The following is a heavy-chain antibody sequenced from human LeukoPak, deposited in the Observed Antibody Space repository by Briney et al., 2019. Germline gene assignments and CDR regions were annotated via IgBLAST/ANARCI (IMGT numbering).Heavy chain of an antibody. CDR1: AFTFSSSP. CDR2: ISGGGGST. CDR3: VRALRNCGGDCYRRTPFDH. V-gene: IGHV3-23*01. Sequence: GGSLRLSCAASAFTFSSSPMSWVRQAPGKGLECVSGISGGGGSTYYADSVKGRFTISRDNSKNTLYLQMNSLRAEDTALYYCVRALRNCGGDCYRRTPFDHWGQETLVTVSS. J-gene: IGHJ4*02. D-gene: IGHD2-21*02.